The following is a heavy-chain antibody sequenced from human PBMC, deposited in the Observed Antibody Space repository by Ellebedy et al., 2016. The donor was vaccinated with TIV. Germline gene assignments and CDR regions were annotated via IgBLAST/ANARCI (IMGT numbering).Heavy chain of an antibody. CDR3: TKALGDTRYFDL. J-gene: IGHJ2*01. Sequence: MPSETLSLTCVVKGGSFNGYFWSWIRQSPGKGLEWLGEINPSGTANYNPSLKSRVTIAVDTSKSWFSLKLSSVTAADTAVYYCTKALGDTRYFDLWGRGTLVTVSS. V-gene: IGHV4-34*01. CDR1: GGSFNGYF. D-gene: IGHD3-16*01. CDR2: INPSGTA.